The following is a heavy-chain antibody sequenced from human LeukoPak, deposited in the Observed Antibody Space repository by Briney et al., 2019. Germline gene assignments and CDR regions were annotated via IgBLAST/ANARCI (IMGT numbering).Heavy chain of an antibody. CDR2: IIPIFGTA. CDR1: GYTLTELS. J-gene: IGHJ4*02. V-gene: IGHV1-69*13. CDR3: ARASLGGNPFDY. Sequence: SVKVSCKVSGYTLTELSMRWVRQAPGQGLEWMGGIIPIFGTANYAQKFQGRVTITADESTSTAYMELSSLRSEDTAVYYCARASLGGNPFDYWGQGTLVTVSS. D-gene: IGHD4-23*01.